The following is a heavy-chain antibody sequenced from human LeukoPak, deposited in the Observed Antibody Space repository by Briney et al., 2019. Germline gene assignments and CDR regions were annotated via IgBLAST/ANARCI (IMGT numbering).Heavy chain of an antibody. CDR1: GFTFSSYW. J-gene: IGHJ4*02. Sequence: GGSLRLSCAASGFTFSSYWMNWVRQAPGKGLEWVANIKQYGSEKYYEDSVEGRFTISRDNAKNSLYLQMNSLRAEDTAVYYCARDTSPWYWGQGTLVTVSS. CDR3: ARDTSPWY. V-gene: IGHV3-7*01. CDR2: IKQYGSEK.